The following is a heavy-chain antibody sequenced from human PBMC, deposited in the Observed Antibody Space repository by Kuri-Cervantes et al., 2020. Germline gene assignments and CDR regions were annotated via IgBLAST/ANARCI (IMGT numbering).Heavy chain of an antibody. CDR3: ARVYGSGPLEFDY. J-gene: IGHJ4*02. CDR1: GFTFSSYA. D-gene: IGHD3-10*01. CDR2: ISYDGSNK. V-gene: IGHV3-30*04. Sequence: GESLKISCAASGFTFSSYAMHWVRQAPGKGLEWMAVISYDGSNKYYADSVKGRFTISRDNSKNTLYLQMNSLRAEDTAVYYCARVYGSGPLEFDYWGQGTLVTVSS.